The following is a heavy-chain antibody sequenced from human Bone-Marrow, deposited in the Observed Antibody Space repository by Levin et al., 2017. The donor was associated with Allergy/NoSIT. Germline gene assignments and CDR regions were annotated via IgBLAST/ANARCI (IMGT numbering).Heavy chain of an antibody. V-gene: IGHV1-8*01. CDR1: GYTFTSYD. CDR2: MSPNSGNT. Sequence: ASVKVSCEPSGYTFTSYDINWVRQATGQGLEWMGWMSPNSGNTGYAQKFQGRVTMTRDTSISTAYMELSSLRSEDTAVYYCARNLPKTGNFDYWGQGTLVTVSS. CDR3: ARNLPKTGNFDY. J-gene: IGHJ4*02. D-gene: IGHD7-27*01.